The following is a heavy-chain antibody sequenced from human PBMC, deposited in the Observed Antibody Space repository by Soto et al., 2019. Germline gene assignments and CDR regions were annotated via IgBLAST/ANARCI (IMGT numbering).Heavy chain of an antibody. J-gene: IGHJ4*02. CDR3: ASLDTAAAPRGGY. CDR2: IKSDGSET. Sequence: GGSLRLSCAASGFTFSAYWMSWVRQAPGKGLEWVTNIKSDGSETFYVASVRGRFTISRDNAKSSLYLQMNSLRAEDTAVYYCASLDTAAAPRGGYWGQGTLVTVSS. CDR1: GFTFSAYW. D-gene: IGHD5-18*01. V-gene: IGHV3-7*03.